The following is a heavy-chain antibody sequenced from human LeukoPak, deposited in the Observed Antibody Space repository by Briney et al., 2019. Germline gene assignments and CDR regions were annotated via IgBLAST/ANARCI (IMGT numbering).Heavy chain of an antibody. J-gene: IGHJ4*02. D-gene: IGHD2-8*01. Sequence: SETLSLTCTVSSGSISTSNYYWGWVRQPPGKALEWIGNIFYTGTTKYNPSLKSRVTISVDTSKNQFSLKLSSVTAADTAVYYCARVSVHGYSDYWGQGTLVTVSS. CDR1: SGSISTSNYY. V-gene: IGHV4-61*05. CDR2: IFYTGTT. CDR3: ARVSVHGYSDY.